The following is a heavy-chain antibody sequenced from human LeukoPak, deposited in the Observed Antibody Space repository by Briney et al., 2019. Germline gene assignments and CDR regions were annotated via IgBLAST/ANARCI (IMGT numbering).Heavy chain of an antibody. J-gene: IGHJ4*02. Sequence: GGSLRLSCAASGFTFSTYRMNWVRQAPGKGLEWVSYISSTSSGIYYADSVKGRFTISGDNAKNSLFLQMNSLRAEDTAVYYCARDIRYGNFDYWGQGTLVTVSS. D-gene: IGHD5-18*01. CDR3: ARDIRYGNFDY. CDR1: GFTFSTYR. V-gene: IGHV3-48*01. CDR2: ISSTSSGI.